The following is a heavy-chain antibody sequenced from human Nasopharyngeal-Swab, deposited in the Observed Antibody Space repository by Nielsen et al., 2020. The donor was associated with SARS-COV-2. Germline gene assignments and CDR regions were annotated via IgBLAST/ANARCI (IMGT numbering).Heavy chain of an antibody. Sequence: ASVKVSCKASGYTFTSYYMHWVRQAPGQGLGWMGIINPSGGSTSYAQKFQGRVTMTRDTSTSTVYMELSSLRSEDTAVYYCARATPLYSSSWYSSWFDPWGQGTLVTVSS. J-gene: IGHJ5*02. V-gene: IGHV1-46*01. CDR3: ARATPLYSSSWYSSWFDP. CDR1: GYTFTSYY. D-gene: IGHD6-13*01. CDR2: INPSGGST.